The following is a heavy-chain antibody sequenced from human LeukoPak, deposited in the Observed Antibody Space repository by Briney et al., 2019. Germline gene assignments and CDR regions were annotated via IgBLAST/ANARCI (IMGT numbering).Heavy chain of an antibody. CDR3: ARVTYNGYQHFDY. V-gene: IGHV4-39*07. D-gene: IGHD3-10*01. J-gene: IGHJ4*02. CDR1: GGSISTNTYY. CDR2: IHHRGTT. Sequence: SETLSLTCIVSGGSISTNTYYWGWIRLPPGKGLEWIGEIHHRGTTYYNPSLRSRVTISVDTSKNQFSLRLTSVTAADTAVYYCARVTYNGYQHFDYWGQGNLVTV.